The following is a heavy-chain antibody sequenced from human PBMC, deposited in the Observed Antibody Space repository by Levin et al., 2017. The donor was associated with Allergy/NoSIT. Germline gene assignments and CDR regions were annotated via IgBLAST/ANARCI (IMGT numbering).Heavy chain of an antibody. CDR1: GFTFDDYA. J-gene: IGHJ6*02. D-gene: IGHD5-12*01. CDR2: ISWNSGTI. V-gene: IGHV3-9*01. CDR3: ARGIGATVLQFYYYGMDV. Sequence: SLKISCAASGFTFDDYAMNWVRQAPGKGLEWVSGISWNSGTIGYADSVKGRFTISRDNSKNSLYLQMNSLRAEDTALYFCARGIGATVLQFYYYGMDVWGQGTTVTVSS.